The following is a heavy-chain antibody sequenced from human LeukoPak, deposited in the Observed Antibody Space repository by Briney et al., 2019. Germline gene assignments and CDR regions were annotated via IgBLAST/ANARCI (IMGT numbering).Heavy chain of an antibody. CDR3: ARVSMAFSSWRDY. D-gene: IGHD6-13*01. J-gene: IGHJ4*02. V-gene: IGHV1-2*02. CDR2: INPNSGGT. Sequence: GASVKVSCKASGYTFTGYYMHWVRQAPGQGLEWMGWINPNSGGTNYAQKFQGRVTMTRDTSISTAYMELSRLRSDDTAVYYCARVSMAFSSWRDYWGQGTLVTVSS. CDR1: GYTFTGYY.